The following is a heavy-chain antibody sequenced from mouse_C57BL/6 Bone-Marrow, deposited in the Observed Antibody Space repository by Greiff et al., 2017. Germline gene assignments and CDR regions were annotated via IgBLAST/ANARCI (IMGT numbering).Heavy chain of an antibody. J-gene: IGHJ4*01. CDR1: GFNIKDDY. V-gene: IGHV14-4*01. CDR2: IDPENGDT. D-gene: IGHD1-1*01. Sequence: VQLQQSGAELVRPGASVKLSCTASGFNIKDDYMHWVKQRPEQGLEWIGWIDPENGDTEYASKFQGKATITADTSSNTAYLQLSSLTSEDTAVYYCTTDYYDPWNYYAMDYWGQGTSVTVSS. CDR3: TTDYYDPWNYYAMDY.